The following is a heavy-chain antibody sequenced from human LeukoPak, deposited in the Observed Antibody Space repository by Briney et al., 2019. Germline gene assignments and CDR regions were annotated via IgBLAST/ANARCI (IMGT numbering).Heavy chain of an antibody. CDR1: GASIRSSY. CDR3: ARVGADGSGFLFDY. Sequence: PSETLSLTCTVSGASIRSSYWSWIRQPPGKGLEWIGEINHSGSTNYNPSLKSRVTISVDTSKNQFSLKLSSVTAADTAVYYCARVGADGSGFLFDYWGQGTLVTVSS. J-gene: IGHJ4*02. CDR2: INHSGST. D-gene: IGHD3-10*01. V-gene: IGHV4-34*01.